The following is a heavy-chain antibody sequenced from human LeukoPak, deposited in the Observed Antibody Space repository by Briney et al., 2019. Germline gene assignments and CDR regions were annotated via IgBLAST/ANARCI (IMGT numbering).Heavy chain of an antibody. J-gene: IGHJ4*02. V-gene: IGHV3-23*01. CDR3: AKGLVFHDNYFDN. Sequence: PGDSLRLSCVASGFSFSTYAMNWVRQVPGKGLEWVSTIGWSDDSTSYADSVKGRFAISSDFSKNTLYLQMNSLRAEDTAVYFCAKGLVFHDNYFDNWGQGTLVTVSS. CDR2: IGWSDDST. CDR1: GFSFSTYA. D-gene: IGHD5/OR15-5a*01.